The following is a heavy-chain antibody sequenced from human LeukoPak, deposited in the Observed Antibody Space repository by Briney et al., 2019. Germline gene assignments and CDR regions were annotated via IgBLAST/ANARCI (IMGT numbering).Heavy chain of an antibody. V-gene: IGHV3-53*01. J-gene: IGHJ5*02. D-gene: IGHD1-1*01. CDR1: GFTVDSNY. CDR2: IYTGGNT. CDR3: ARDWVHVSGTFDP. Sequence: GGSLRLSCAASGFTVDSNYLSWVRQAPGKGLEWVSTIYTGGNTYYAASVKGRFTISRDNAKNSLYLQMNSLRAEDTAVYYCARDWVHVSGTFDPWGQGTLVTVSS.